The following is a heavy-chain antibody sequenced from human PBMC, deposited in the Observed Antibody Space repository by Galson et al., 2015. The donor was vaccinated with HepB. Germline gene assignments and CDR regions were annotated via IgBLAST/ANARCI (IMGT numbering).Heavy chain of an antibody. D-gene: IGHD5-24*01. J-gene: IGHJ3*02. CDR3: VRDDNWAFDI. CDR1: GFTFSGYS. Sequence: SLRLSCAASGFTFSGYSMNWFRQAPGKGLEWVSYITYSSGDKRYGDSAEGRFTISRDNAKNSLYLQINGLRAEHTAIYYCVRDDNWAFDIWGQGTMVTVSS. V-gene: IGHV3-48*01. CDR2: ITYSSGDK.